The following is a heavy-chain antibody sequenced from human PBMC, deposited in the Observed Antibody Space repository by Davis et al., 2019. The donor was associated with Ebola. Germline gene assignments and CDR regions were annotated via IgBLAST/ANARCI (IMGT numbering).Heavy chain of an antibody. J-gene: IGHJ6*02. CDR2: ISSSSTNI. CDR1: GFRFSTYT. D-gene: IGHD6-19*01. V-gene: IGHV3-48*01. Sequence: GGSLRLSCAASGFRFSTYTMNWVRQAPGKGLEWISYISSSSTNIYYADSVKGRFTVSRDNAENSLFLQMDSLRAEDTAVYYCARGGMYSSGWSYGMDVWGQGTTVTVSS. CDR3: ARGGMYSSGWSYGMDV.